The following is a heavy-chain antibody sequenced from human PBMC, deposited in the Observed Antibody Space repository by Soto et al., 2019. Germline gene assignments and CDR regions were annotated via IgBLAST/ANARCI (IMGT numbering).Heavy chain of an antibody. Sequence: PGGSLRLSCAASGFIFNNYAMSWVRQAPGKGLEWVSSMSGSGGRTSYTDSVKGRFTISRDTSKNTLYLQMNSLRGEDTALYYCAKFENYGGTVDYCGQGTLVTVSS. D-gene: IGHD4-17*01. J-gene: IGHJ4*02. CDR3: AKFENYGGTVDY. V-gene: IGHV3-23*01. CDR2: MSGSGGRT. CDR1: GFIFNNYA.